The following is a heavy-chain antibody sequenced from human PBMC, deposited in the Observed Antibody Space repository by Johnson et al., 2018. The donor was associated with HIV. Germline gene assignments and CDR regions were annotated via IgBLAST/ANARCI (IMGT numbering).Heavy chain of an antibody. Sequence: QVQLVESGGGVVRPGGSLRLSCAASGFTFSSYAMHWVRQAPGKGLEWVSGINWNGGNTDYADSVKGRFTISRDNSKNTLYLQMNSLRAEDTAVYYCASTGSGSDDAFDIWGQGTMVTVSS. CDR3: ASTGSGSDDAFDI. CDR1: GFTFSSYA. J-gene: IGHJ3*02. V-gene: IGHV3-NL1*01. CDR2: INWNGGNT. D-gene: IGHD3-10*01.